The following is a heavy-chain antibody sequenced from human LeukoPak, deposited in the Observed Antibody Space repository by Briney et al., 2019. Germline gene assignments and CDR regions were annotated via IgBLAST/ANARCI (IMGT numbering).Heavy chain of an antibody. CDR1: GGSISSYS. J-gene: IGHJ5*02. CDR2: IYYSGST. V-gene: IGHV4-59*08. D-gene: IGHD4-17*01. CDR3: ARHLSGDYAWFDP. Sequence: PSETLSLTCTVSGGSISSYSWSWVRQPPGKGLEWIGYIYYSGSTNYNPSLKSRVTMSVDTSKNQFSLKLSSVTAAGTAVYYCARHLSGDYAWFDPWGQGTLVTVSS.